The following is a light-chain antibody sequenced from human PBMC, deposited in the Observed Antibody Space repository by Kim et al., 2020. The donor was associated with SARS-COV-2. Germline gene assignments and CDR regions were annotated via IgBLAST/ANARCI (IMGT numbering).Light chain of an antibody. V-gene: IGLV4-60*03. CDR1: RGHNGCI. J-gene: IGLJ3*02. Sequence: SSVKHTCTLSRGHNGCIIAGHQQQPGKAPRYLIKLEGSGSYNKGSGAPDRFAGSSSGADRYLTSANLQSEDEDDYYGETRDSNPWVFGGGTQLTVL. CDR2: LEGSGSY. CDR3: ETRDSNPWV.